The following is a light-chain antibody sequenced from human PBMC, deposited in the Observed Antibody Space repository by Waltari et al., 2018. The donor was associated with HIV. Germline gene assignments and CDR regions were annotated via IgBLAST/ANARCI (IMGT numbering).Light chain of an antibody. Sequence: DIVMTQSPDSLTVSLGEGATINCKSSHSLLYASNNKNFLAWYQQKPGQPPKLLINWAFTRESGVPDRFSGSGSETGFTLTISSLQAEDVAIYYCHQYYSIPRTFGQGTKLEI. V-gene: IGKV4-1*01. J-gene: IGKJ1*01. CDR3: HQYYSIPRT. CDR1: HSLLYASNNKNF. CDR2: WAF.